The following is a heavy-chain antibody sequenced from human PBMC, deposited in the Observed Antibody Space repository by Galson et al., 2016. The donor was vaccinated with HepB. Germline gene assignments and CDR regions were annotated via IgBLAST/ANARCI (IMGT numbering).Heavy chain of an antibody. D-gene: IGHD4-23*01. CDR3: AREHGGKRHVNWFIDL. Sequence: SLRLSCAASGFTFRSYAMHWVRQAPGKGLEWVAVISYDGSNKYYADSVKGRLTISRDTSKNTLYLQMNSLRAEGTAVYYCAREHGGKRHVNWFIDLWGRGAMVTVSS. V-gene: IGHV3-30*14. CDR1: GFTFRSYA. CDR2: ISYDGSNK. J-gene: IGHJ2*01.